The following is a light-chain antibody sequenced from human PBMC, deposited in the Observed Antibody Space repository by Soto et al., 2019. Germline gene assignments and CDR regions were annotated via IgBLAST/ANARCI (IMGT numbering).Light chain of an antibody. J-gene: IGKJ2*01. V-gene: IGKV4-1*01. Sequence: DIVMTQSPDFLAVSLGERATITCKSSQSVLYRSSNESYLAWYQQRPGQPPTLLLNWASTRESGVPDRFIGSGSETDFTLTISSLQAGDEAIYHCQQYYNTPYTFGQGTTLEIK. CDR1: QSVLYRSSNESY. CDR3: QQYYNTPYT. CDR2: WAS.